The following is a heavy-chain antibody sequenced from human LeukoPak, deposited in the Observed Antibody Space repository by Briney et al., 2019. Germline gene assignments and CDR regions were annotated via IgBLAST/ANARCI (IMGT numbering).Heavy chain of an antibody. CDR3: ARGPYNWNYDDYYYGMDV. J-gene: IGHJ6*02. Sequence: PGRSLRLSCAASGFTFSSYAMHWVRQAPGKGLEWVAVISYDGSNKYYADSVKGRFTISRDNSKNTLYLQMNSLRAEDTAVHYCARGPYNWNYDDYYYGMDVWGQGTTVTVSS. CDR2: ISYDGSNK. D-gene: IGHD1-7*01. CDR1: GFTFSSYA. V-gene: IGHV3-30-3*01.